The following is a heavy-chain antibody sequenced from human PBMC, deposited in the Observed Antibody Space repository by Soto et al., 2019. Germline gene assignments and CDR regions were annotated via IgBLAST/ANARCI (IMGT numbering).Heavy chain of an antibody. J-gene: IGHJ5*02. CDR3: AVAVQPWRGFTP. V-gene: IGHV3-21*01. D-gene: IGHD3-3*01. CDR2: ISSGTPYI. Sequence: EVQLVESGGGLVKSGGSLRLSCAASGFTFSTYSMNWVRQAPGKGLEWVSSISSGTPYIYYADSVKGRFTISRDDANNSLSLQMFNLRAEDTAVYYCAVAVQPWRGFTPWGQRTLVTVSS. CDR1: GFTFSTYS.